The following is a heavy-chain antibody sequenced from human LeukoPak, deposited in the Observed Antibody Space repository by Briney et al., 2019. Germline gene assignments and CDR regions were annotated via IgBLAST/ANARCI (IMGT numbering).Heavy chain of an antibody. CDR2: ISSSSSTI. CDR1: GFTFSSYS. Sequence: GGSLRLSCAASGFTFSSYSMNWVRQAPGKGLEWVSYISSSSSTIYYADSVKGRFTISRDNAKNSLYLQMNSLRAEDTAVCYCARGPRGSYSGDAFDIWGQGTMVTVSS. D-gene: IGHD1-26*01. V-gene: IGHV3-48*01. CDR3: ARGPRGSYSGDAFDI. J-gene: IGHJ3*02.